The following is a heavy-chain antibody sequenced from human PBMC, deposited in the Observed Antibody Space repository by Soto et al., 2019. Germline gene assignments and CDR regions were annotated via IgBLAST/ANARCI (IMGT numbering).Heavy chain of an antibody. CDR2: IHSSGST. Sequence: PSETMSRTFTVSGASMNSYHWSWIRQPAGKGLEWIGHIHSSGSTNYNPSLKSRVTMSVDTSKNQFSLRLMSLTAADTAVYYCARDQGVAAAGITWFDPWGQGSLVTVSS. V-gene: IGHV4-4*07. J-gene: IGHJ5*02. CDR1: GASMNSYH. D-gene: IGHD6-13*01. CDR3: ARDQGVAAAGITWFDP.